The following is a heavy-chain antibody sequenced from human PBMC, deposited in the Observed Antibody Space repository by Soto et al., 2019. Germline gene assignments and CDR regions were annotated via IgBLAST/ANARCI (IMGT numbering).Heavy chain of an antibody. V-gene: IGHV3-23*01. J-gene: IGHJ6*02. Sequence: PGGSLRLSCAASGFTFSSYAMSWVRQAPGKGLEWVSAISGSGGSTYYADSVKGRFTISRDNSKNTLYLQMNSLRAEDTAVYYCAKDQYYYGWWSYYRGVMYFCARGSSVTV. D-gene: IGHD3-10*01. CDR3: AKDQYYYGWWSYYRGVMYF. CDR2: ISGSGGST. CDR1: GFTFSSYA.